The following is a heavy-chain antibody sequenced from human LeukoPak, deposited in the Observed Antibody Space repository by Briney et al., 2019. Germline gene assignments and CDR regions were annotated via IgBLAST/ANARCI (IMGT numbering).Heavy chain of an antibody. J-gene: IGHJ3*01. V-gene: IGHV4-39*01. D-gene: IGHD3-10*01. CDR2: IYFGGST. CDR3: ARHVSEGWRNYYQGAFDL. CDR1: GGAISGSSYC. Sequence: PSETLSLTCAVSGGAISGSSYCLGWIRQPPGKGLEWIGSIYFGGSTYYTPSLKRRVSISVDTYKNQLSLKLSSPTAADTAVYYCARHVSEGWRNYYQGAFDLWGQGTMVTVSS.